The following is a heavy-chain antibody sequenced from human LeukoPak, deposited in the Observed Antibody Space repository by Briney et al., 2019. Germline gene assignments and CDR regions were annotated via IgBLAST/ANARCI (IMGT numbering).Heavy chain of an antibody. CDR2: INPTGGST. D-gene: IGHD3-16*01. CDR1: GYTFTSYY. CDR3: ARGLTFGGVTNDAFDI. Sequence: GASVKVSCKASGYTFTSYYMNWVRQAPGQGLEWMGIINPTGGSTSYAQKFQGRVTMTRDTSTSTVYMELSSLRSEDMAVYYCARGLTFGGVTNDAFDIWGQGTMVTVSS. J-gene: IGHJ3*02. V-gene: IGHV1-46*01.